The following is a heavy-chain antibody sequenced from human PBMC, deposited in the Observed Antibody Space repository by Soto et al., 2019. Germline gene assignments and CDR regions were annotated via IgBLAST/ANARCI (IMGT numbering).Heavy chain of an antibody. J-gene: IGHJ4*02. CDR1: GFTFSSYA. D-gene: IGHD4-17*01. CDR3: AQPASMTIRDGFDH. V-gene: IGHV3-23*01. CDR2: ISGSGSNP. Sequence: EVQVLESGGGLVQPGGSLRLSCAASGFTFSSYAMSWVRQAPGQGLEWVSAISGSGSNPYYADSVKGRFTISRDNSKNARYLQMHSLSDEDPDLYYCAQPASMTIRDGFDHWGQGTLVTVSS.